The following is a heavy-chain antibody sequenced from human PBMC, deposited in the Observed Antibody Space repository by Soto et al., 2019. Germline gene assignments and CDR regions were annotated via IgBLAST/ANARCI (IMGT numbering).Heavy chain of an antibody. CDR2: INPDGIYT. J-gene: IGHJ4*02. D-gene: IGHD6-6*01. V-gene: IGHV3-74*01. Sequence: GGSLRLSCAASGFTFSTSWMYWVRQAPGKGLVRVSRINPDGIYTTYADSVEGRFTISRDNAKNTLYLQVNSLSVADTAVYYCAKEVPGSSSLMYSDYWGQGTLVTVSS. CDR1: GFTFSTSW. CDR3: AKEVPGSSSLMYSDY.